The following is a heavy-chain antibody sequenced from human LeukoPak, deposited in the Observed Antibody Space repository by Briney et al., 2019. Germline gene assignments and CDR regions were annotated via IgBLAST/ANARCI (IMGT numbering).Heavy chain of an antibody. CDR2: INPDARGT. Sequence: GASVNVSCKACVCTFTGYFRDWVGQAPGRGRAGMGWINPDARGTNYAQKFQGRVTMTRDTSISTASMALSSLRSDDTAVYHCARSADSSSWYGDWSFPHWGQGTLVTVSS. CDR3: ARSADSSSWYGDWSFPH. CDR1: VCTFTGYF. V-gene: IGHV1-2*02. J-gene: IGHJ1*01. D-gene: IGHD6-13*01.